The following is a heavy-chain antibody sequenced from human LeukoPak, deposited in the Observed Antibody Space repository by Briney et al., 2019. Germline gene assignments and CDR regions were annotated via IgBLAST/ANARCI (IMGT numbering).Heavy chain of an antibody. CDR3: ARDIGGLGYCSSTSCRGAYNWFDP. D-gene: IGHD2-2*01. J-gene: IGHJ5*02. V-gene: IGHV1-69*04. Sequence: GASVKVSCKASGGTFSSYAISWARQAPGQGLEWMGRIIPILGIANYAQKFQGRVTMTTDTSTSTAYMELRSLRSDDTAVYYCARDIGGLGYCSSTSCRGAYNWFDPWGQGTLVTVSS. CDR2: IIPILGIA. CDR1: GGTFSSYA.